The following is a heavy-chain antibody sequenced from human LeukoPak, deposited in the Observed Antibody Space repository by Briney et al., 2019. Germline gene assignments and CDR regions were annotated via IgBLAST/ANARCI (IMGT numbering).Heavy chain of an antibody. CDR1: GFTFSSYW. Sequence: QPGGSLRLSCAASGFTFSSYWMHWVRQAPGKGLVWVSRISSDGSSTSYADSVKGRFTISRDNAKNTLYLQMNSLRAEDTAVYYCARDQTQWELRSLLGQWGQGTLVTVSS. CDR2: ISSDGSST. V-gene: IGHV3-74*01. D-gene: IGHD1-26*01. CDR3: ARDQTQWELRSLLGQ. J-gene: IGHJ4*02.